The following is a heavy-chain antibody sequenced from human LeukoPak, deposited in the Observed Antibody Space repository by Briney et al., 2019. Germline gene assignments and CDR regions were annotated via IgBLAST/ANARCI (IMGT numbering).Heavy chain of an antibody. D-gene: IGHD6-19*01. Sequence: NPGGSLRLSCVVSGFTFSSYSMSWVRQAPGKGLEWVSSISASSNFISYADSVKGRFTISRDNAKKSLYLQMNSVRAEDTAVYYCARDPGYSSGWFDYWGQGALVTVSS. V-gene: IGHV3-21*01. CDR1: GFTFSSYS. CDR3: ARDPGYSSGWFDY. CDR2: ISASSNFI. J-gene: IGHJ4*02.